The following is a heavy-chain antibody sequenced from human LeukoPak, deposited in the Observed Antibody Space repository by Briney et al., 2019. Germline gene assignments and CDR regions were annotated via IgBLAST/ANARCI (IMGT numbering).Heavy chain of an antibody. Sequence: SETLSLTCTVSGGSISSYYWSWIRQPPGKGLEWIGYIYYSGSTNYNPSLKSRVTISVDTSKNQFSLKLSSVTAADTAVYYCARGGVTPDYGDLWGYYYYYMDVWGKGTTVTVSS. V-gene: IGHV4-59*01. CDR1: GGSISSYY. J-gene: IGHJ6*03. CDR3: ARGGVTPDYGDLWGYYYYYMDV. CDR2: IYYSGST. D-gene: IGHD4-17*01.